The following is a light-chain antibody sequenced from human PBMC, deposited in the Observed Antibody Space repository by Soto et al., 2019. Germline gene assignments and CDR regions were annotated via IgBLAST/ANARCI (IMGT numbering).Light chain of an antibody. V-gene: IGKV1-12*01. CDR2: NAS. Sequence: DIQMTQSPSTLSGSVGDRVTITCRASQDIDSWLTWYQQKPGKAPKVLIYNASRLQAGVPSRFSGRGSGTDFSLTISNLQPDDFATYFCQQSKSFPLTFGGGTKVDIK. CDR3: QQSKSFPLT. CDR1: QDIDSW. J-gene: IGKJ4*01.